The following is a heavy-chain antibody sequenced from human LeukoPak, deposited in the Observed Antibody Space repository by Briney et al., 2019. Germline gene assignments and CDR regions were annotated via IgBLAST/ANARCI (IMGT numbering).Heavy chain of an antibody. CDR2: TRNKANSYTT. CDR3: ASYGENDTPFRY. CDR1: GFTFSSYG. J-gene: IGHJ4*02. Sequence: GGSLRLSCAASGFTFSSYGMHWVRQAPGNGLEWVGRTRNKANSYTTEYAASVKGRFTISRDDSKNSLYLQMNSLKTEDTAVYYCASYGENDTPFRYWGQGTLVTVSS. D-gene: IGHD4-17*01. V-gene: IGHV3-72*01.